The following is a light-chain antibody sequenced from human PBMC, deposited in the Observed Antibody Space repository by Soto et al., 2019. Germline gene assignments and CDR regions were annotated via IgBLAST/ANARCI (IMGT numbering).Light chain of an antibody. CDR1: QSVSRRY. CDR2: GPS. CDR3: IQYDNSPPRHT. J-gene: IGKJ2*01. V-gene: IGKV3-20*01. Sequence: EVVLTQSPGTLSLSPGERATLSCRASQSVSRRYLAWYQQKPGQAPRLLIFGPSSRATGIPDRFSGSGSGTDGTLTISSLVPEERAVYYCIQYDNSPPRHTFGQGTKLEIK.